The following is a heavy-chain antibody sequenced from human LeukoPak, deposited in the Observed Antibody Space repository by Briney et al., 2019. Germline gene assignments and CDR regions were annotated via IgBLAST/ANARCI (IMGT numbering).Heavy chain of an antibody. Sequence: GGSLRLSCAASGFTFNTYAMSWVRQAPGKGLEWVSAITASGGTTYYADSLKGRFIISRDNSKNTLYLQMNSLRAEDTAVYYCVKDYLGGAIADWGQGTLVTVSS. CDR3: VKDYLGGAIAD. V-gene: IGHV3-23*01. D-gene: IGHD3-10*01. J-gene: IGHJ4*02. CDR2: ITASGGTT. CDR1: GFTFNTYA.